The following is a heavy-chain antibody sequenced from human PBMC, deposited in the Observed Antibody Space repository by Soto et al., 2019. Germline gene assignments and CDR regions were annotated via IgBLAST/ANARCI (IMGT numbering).Heavy chain of an antibody. CDR1: GYTFTSYG. V-gene: IGHV1-18*01. D-gene: IGHD1-26*01. J-gene: IGHJ4*02. CDR2: FNAYNGNT. CDR3: ARTLPPIDY. Sequence: QVQLVQSGAEVKKPGASVKVSCKASGYTFTSYGISWVRQAPGQGLEWMGWFNAYNGNTHSAQKLQGSLTLXTDTSTSTAYMELRSLRSDDTAVYYCARTLPPIDYWGQGTLVTVSS.